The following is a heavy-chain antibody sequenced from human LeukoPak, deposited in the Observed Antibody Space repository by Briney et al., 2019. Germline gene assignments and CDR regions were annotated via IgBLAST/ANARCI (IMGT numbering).Heavy chain of an antibody. CDR1: GFTFSDYY. CDR3: VRDKYTGYDSLLFHY. CDR2: ISSSGSTI. V-gene: IGHV3-11*04. D-gene: IGHD5-12*01. J-gene: IGHJ4*02. Sequence: PGGSLRLSCAASGFTFSDYYMSWIRQAPGKGLEWVSYISSSGSTIYYADSVKGRFTISRDNAKNSLYLQMNSLRAEDTAVYYCVRDKYTGYDSLLFHYWGQGTLVTVSS.